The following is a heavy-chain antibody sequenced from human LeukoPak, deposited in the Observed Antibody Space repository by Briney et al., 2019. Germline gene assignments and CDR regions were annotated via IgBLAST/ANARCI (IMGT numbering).Heavy chain of an antibody. Sequence: GGSLRLSCAGSGFTFTNAYMTRVRQAPGKGLEWVGRIKSKVDGGTTDYAAPVKGRFSISRDDSTNTVYLQMNSLRTEDTAVYYCTTDAGYSSRWYNYWGQGTLVTVAS. V-gene: IGHV3-15*01. CDR3: TTDAGYSSRWYNY. J-gene: IGHJ4*02. D-gene: IGHD6-13*01. CDR2: IKSKVDGGTT. CDR1: GFTFTNAY.